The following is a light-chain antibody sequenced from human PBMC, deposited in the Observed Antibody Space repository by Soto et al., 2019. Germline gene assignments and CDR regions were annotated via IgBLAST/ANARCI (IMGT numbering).Light chain of an antibody. CDR2: DAS. J-gene: IGKJ1*01. CDR3: HQYGSSPTCT. Sequence: EIVLTQSPGTLSLSPGERATLSCRASQSVSSSYLAWYQHKPGQAPRLLIYDASTRATGIPERFSGSGSGTDFTLTISRLEPEDFAVYYCHQYGSSPTCTFGQGTKVEIK. V-gene: IGKV3-20*01. CDR1: QSVSSSY.